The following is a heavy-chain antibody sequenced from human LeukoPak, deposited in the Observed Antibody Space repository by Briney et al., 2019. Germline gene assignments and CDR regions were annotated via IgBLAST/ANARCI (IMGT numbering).Heavy chain of an antibody. CDR3: ARIPTGSVTIFEWFDP. CDR1: GGPISSRSCY. CDR2: IYYTGST. J-gene: IGHJ5*02. Sequence: SETLSLTCAVSGGPISSRSCYWGWIRQPPGKGLEWIGSIYYTGSTYHNPSLKSRVTISVDTSKNQFSLKLSSVTAADTAVYYCARIPTGSVTIFEWFDPWGQGTLVTVSS. V-gene: IGHV4-39*01. D-gene: IGHD3-3*01.